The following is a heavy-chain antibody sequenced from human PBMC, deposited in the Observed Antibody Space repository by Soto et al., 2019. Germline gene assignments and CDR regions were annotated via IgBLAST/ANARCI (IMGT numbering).Heavy chain of an antibody. D-gene: IGHD1-7*01. CDR1: GFTFSSYW. V-gene: IGHV3-7*05. CDR3: ASMENYEPPLDY. CDR2: IKQDGSEK. Sequence: GGSLRLSCAASGFTFSSYWMSWVRQAPGKGLEWVANIKQDGSEKYYVDSVKGRFTISRDNAQNSLYLQMTSLRAEDTAVYYCASMENYEPPLDYWGQGTLVTVSS. J-gene: IGHJ4*02.